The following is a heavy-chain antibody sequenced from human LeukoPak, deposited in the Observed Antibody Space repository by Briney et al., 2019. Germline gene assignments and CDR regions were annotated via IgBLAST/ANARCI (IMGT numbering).Heavy chain of an antibody. D-gene: IGHD2-15*01. Sequence: SETLSLTCTVSGGSISSGGYHWSWIRQHPGKGLEWIGYTYYSGTTSYNPSLKSRVTISVDTSKKKFSLKVSSVTVADTAVYYCARTREGYCSGGSCEFDYWGQGTLVTVSS. CDR1: GGSISSGGYH. V-gene: IGHV4-31*02. J-gene: IGHJ4*02. CDR3: ARTREGYCSGGSCEFDY. CDR2: TYYSGTT.